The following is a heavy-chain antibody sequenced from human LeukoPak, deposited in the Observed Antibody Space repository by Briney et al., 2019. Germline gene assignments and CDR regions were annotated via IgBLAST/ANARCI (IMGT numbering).Heavy chain of an antibody. D-gene: IGHD1-7*01. CDR3: ARVPRKPGTGWFDP. J-gene: IGHJ5*02. CDR2: TSPNSGGT. CDR1: GYTFTGYY. V-gene: IGHV1-2*02. Sequence: ASVKVSCKASGYTFTGYYMHWVRQAPGQGLEWMGWTSPNSGGTNYAQKFQGRVTMTRDTSISTAYMELSRLRSDDTAVYYCARVPRKPGTGWFDPWGQGTLVTVSS.